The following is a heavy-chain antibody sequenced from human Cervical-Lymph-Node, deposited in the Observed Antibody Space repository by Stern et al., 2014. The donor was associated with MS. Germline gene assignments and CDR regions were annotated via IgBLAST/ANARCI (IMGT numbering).Heavy chain of an antibody. J-gene: IGHJ4*01. V-gene: IGHV4-31*01. D-gene: IGHD5-12*01. CDR1: GGSISSTEHY. Sequence: QVQLQESGPGLVKPSQTLSLTCTVSGGSISSTEHYWSWIRQHPGKGLEWIGYIYYGGSTFYNPSLKSPVTISIDTFKNQFSLKLNSVTATDTALYYCARVTDRGYPDGLFDIWGHGTLVTVSS. CDR3: ARVTDRGYPDGLFDI. CDR2: IYYGGST.